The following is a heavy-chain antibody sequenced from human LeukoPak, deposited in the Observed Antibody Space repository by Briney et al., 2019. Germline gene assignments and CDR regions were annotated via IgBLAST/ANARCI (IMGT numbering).Heavy chain of an antibody. D-gene: IGHD6-6*01. Sequence: ASVKVSCKASGYTFPGYYMHWVRQAPGQGLEWMGWINPNSGGTNYTQKFQGRVTMTRDTSISTAYMELSRLRSDDTAVYYCAREHSSSSGKVFDYWGQGTLVTVSS. CDR1: GYTFPGYY. J-gene: IGHJ4*02. CDR2: INPNSGGT. V-gene: IGHV1-2*02. CDR3: AREHSSSSGKVFDY.